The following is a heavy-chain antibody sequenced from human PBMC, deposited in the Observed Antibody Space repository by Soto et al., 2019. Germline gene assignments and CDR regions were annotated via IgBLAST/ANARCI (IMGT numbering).Heavy chain of an antibody. Sequence: SETLSLTCTVSGGSISSSSYYWGWIRQPPGKGLEWIGTIYYSGSTYYNPSLKSRVTISADTSKNQFSLKLTSVTAADTAVYYCARDRAAVAGGRNFDYWGQGTLVTVSS. CDR1: GGSISSSSYY. CDR2: IYYSGST. J-gene: IGHJ4*02. V-gene: IGHV4-39*07. D-gene: IGHD6-19*01. CDR3: ARDRAAVAGGRNFDY.